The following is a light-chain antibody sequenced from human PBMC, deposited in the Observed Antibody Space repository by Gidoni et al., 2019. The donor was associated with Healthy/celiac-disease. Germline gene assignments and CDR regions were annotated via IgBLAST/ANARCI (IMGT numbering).Light chain of an antibody. CDR2: DAS. J-gene: IGKJ3*01. Sequence: EIALTQSPATLSLSPGERATLSCRASQSVSSYLAWYQQKPGQAPRLLIYDASNRATGTPARFSGSGSETDFTLTISSLEPEDFAVYYCQQRSNWPPLTFGPGTKVDIK. CDR1: QSVSSY. CDR3: QQRSNWPPLT. V-gene: IGKV3-11*01.